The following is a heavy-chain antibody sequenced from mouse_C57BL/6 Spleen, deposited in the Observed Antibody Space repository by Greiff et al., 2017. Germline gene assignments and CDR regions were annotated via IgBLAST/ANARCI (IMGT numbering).Heavy chain of an antibody. J-gene: IGHJ2*01. Sequence: VQLQQPGAELVKPGASVKLSCKASGYTFTSYWMHWVKQRPGRGLEWIGRIDPNSGGTKYNEKLKSKATLTVDKPSSTAYMQLSSLTSEDSAVYYCARDLLLLPYYFDYWGQGTTLTVSS. D-gene: IGHD1-1*01. CDR2: IDPNSGGT. CDR3: ARDLLLLPYYFDY. CDR1: GYTFTSYW. V-gene: IGHV1-72*01.